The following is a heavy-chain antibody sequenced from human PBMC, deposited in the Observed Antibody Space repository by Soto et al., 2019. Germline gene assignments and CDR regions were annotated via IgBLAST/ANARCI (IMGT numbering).Heavy chain of an antibody. CDR2: ISSSSSYT. J-gene: IGHJ3*02. V-gene: IGHV3-11*05. D-gene: IGHD3-9*01. CDR1: GFTFSDYY. CDR3: ARDADILTGSDAFDI. Sequence: QVQLVESGGGLVKPGGSLSLSCAASGFTFSDYYMSWIRQAPGKGLEWVSYISSSSSYTNYADSVKGRFTISRDNAKNSLYLHMNSLRAEDTAVYYCARDADILTGSDAFDIWGQGTMVTVSS.